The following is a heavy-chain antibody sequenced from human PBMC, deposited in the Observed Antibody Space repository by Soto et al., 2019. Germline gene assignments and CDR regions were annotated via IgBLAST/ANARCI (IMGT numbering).Heavy chain of an antibody. V-gene: IGHV1-69*01. Sequence: QGQLVQSGAEVKKPGSSVKVSCKASGGTFSSYAISWVRQAPGQGLEWKGGIIPIFGTANYAPKFQGSVTITADEPTITAYRELSSLRSEDTAVYYCARGLVVRGLEWSYYSYGMDVLGQGTTVTVSS. CDR2: IIPIFGTA. J-gene: IGHJ6*02. CDR3: ARGLVVRGLEWSYYSYGMDV. D-gene: IGHD3-3*01. CDR1: GGTFSSYA.